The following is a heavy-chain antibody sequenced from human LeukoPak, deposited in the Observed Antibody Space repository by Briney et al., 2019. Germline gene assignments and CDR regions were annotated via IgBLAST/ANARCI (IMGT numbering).Heavy chain of an antibody. D-gene: IGHD4-23*01. CDR2: IIPIFGTA. CDR1: GGTFSSYA. Sequence: ASVKVSCKASGGTFSSYAISWVRQAPGQGLEWMGGIIPIFGTANYAQKFQGRVTITADESTSTAYMELSSLRSEDTAVYYCARAAPLVKGAFDIWGQGTMVTVSS. J-gene: IGHJ3*02. CDR3: ARAAPLVKGAFDI. V-gene: IGHV1-69*13.